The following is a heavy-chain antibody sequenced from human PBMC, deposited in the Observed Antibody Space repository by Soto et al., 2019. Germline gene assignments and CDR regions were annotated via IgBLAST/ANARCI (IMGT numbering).Heavy chain of an antibody. D-gene: IGHD3-22*01. V-gene: IGHV3-30-3*02. J-gene: IGHJ4*02. CDR2: IPIDGKTK. Sequence: GSLRLSCAASGFTFSRYDFHWVRQPPGKGLEWLAVIPIDGKTKYYADSVKGRFTISRDNSKSTLYLDMNSLRGDDTAVYYCAKDSYYHDSSGYYVFDHWGQGTLVTVSS. CDR3: AKDSYYHDSSGYYVFDH. CDR1: GFTFSRYD.